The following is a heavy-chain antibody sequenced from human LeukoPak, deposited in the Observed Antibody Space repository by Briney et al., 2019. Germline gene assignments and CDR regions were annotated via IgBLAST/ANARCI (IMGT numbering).Heavy chain of an antibody. CDR2: IYHSGST. J-gene: IGHJ4*02. CDR1: GYSISSGYY. Sequence: SETLSLTCAVSGYSISSGYYWGWIRQPPGKGLEWIGSIYHSGSTYYNPSLKSRVTISVETSKNQFSLKLSSVTAADTAVYYCARQGPYNTIFGVVIKRGDFDYWGQGTLVTASS. D-gene: IGHD3-3*01. CDR3: ARQGPYNTIFGVVIKRGDFDY. V-gene: IGHV4-38-2*01.